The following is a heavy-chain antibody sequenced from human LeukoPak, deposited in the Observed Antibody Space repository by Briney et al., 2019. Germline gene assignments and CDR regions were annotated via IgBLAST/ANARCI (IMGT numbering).Heavy chain of an antibody. V-gene: IGHV3-9*01. Sequence: GRSLRLSCAASGFTFDDYAMHWVRQAPGRGVEWVSGISWKSGSIVYADSVKGRFTISRDNAKTSLYLQMNSLRAEDTALYSCAKGGWGYSSSDSHFDYWGQGTLVTVSS. D-gene: IGHD6-13*01. CDR1: GFTFDDYA. CDR3: AKGGWGYSSSDSHFDY. J-gene: IGHJ4*02. CDR2: ISWKSGSI.